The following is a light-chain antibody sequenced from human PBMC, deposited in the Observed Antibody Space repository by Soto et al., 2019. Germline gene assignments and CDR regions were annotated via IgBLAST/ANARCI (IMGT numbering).Light chain of an antibody. Sequence: DIQMTQSPSSLSASVGDRVTITCRASQNIYTYLNWYQQKVGKAPELLISVTSSLRSGVPSRFTGSGSGTDFTLTISSLQPEDFATYYCQQSYSSPYTFGQGTKVEI. CDR1: QNIYTY. J-gene: IGKJ2*01. V-gene: IGKV1-39*01. CDR3: QQSYSSPYT. CDR2: VTS.